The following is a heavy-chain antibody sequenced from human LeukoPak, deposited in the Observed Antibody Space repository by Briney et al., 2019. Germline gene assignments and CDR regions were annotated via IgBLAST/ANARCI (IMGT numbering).Heavy chain of an antibody. J-gene: IGHJ4*02. D-gene: IGHD6-6*01. CDR1: GGSISSSSYY. CDR3: ARQDVIAARQLDY. V-gene: IGHV4-39*01. Sequence: SETLSLTCTVSGGSISSSSYYWGWIRQPPGKGLEWIGSIYYSGSTYYNPSLKSRVTISVDTSKNQFSLKLSSVTAADTAVYYCARQDVIAARQLDYWGQGALVTVSS. CDR2: IYYSGST.